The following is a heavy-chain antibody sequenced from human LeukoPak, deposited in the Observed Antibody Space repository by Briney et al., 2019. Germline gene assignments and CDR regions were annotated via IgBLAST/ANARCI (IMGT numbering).Heavy chain of an antibody. D-gene: IGHD2-15*01. CDR2: VDPEDGET. J-gene: IGHJ4*02. CDR1: GYIVIDYH. CDR3: ASERPIGVVEGTAFDY. Sequence: ASVKVSCKASGYIVIDYHMHWVQQDPGRGLEWMGRVDPEDGETVYAEKFQGRVTITADPSTDTAYMELSRLTSADTAAYYCASERPIGVVEGTAFDYWGQGTLVTVSS. V-gene: IGHV1-69-2*01.